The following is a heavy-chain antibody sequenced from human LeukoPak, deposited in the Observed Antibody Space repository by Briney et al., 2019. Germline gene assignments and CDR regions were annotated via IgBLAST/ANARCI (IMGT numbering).Heavy chain of an antibody. D-gene: IGHD6-19*01. J-gene: IGHJ4*02. CDR1: GYTFTSYG. CDR3: ARDPSLPIAVAGILPPLDY. V-gene: IGHV1-18*01. Sequence: GASVKVSCKASGYTFTSYGIGWVRQAPGQGLEWTGWISTYHGKTDYAQKLQGRVTLTTDTSTSTAYMELRSLRSDDTAVYYCARDPSLPIAVAGILPPLDYWGQGTLVTVSS. CDR2: ISTYHGKT.